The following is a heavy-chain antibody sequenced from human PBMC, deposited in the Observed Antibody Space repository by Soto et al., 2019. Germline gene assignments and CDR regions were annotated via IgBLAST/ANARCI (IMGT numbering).Heavy chain of an antibody. V-gene: IGHV3-21*01. Sequence: EVQLVESGGGLVKPGGSLRLSCAASGFTFSSYSMNWVRQAPGKGLEWVSSISSSSSYIYYADSVKGRFTISRDNAKNSLYLKMNSLRAEDTAVYYCARERSIAARVRAYYGMDFWGQGTTVTVSS. CDR3: ARERSIAARVRAYYGMDF. CDR1: GFTFSSYS. D-gene: IGHD6-6*01. J-gene: IGHJ6*02. CDR2: ISSSSSYI.